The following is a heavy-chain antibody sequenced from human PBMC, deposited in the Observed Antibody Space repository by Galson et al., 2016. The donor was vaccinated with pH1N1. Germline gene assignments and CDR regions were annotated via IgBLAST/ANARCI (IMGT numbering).Heavy chain of an antibody. J-gene: IGHJ2*01. D-gene: IGHD3-22*01. CDR2: IVPLYDAA. CDR3: ARDVLHPRASGYYYPWYFEL. Sequence: SVKVSCKASGYTFTRYYFHWVRQAPGQGLEWMGGIVPLYDAADYAQIFQGRVTITADISTTTVYLELSSLRFEDTATYYCARDVLHPRASGYYYPWYFELWGRGTLVTVSS. V-gene: IGHV1-69*06. CDR1: GYTFTRYY.